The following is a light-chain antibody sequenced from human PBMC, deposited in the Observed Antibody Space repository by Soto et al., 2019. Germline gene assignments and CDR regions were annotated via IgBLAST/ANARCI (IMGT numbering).Light chain of an antibody. CDR3: QQYYSSPWT. CDR2: WAS. V-gene: IGKV4-1*01. Sequence: DIVMTQSPDSLAVSLGERATIKCKSSQSVLYSSNNQNYLAWFQQKPGQPPKLLIYWASTRESGVPDRFSGSGCGTDFTLTISSLQAADVAVYYCQQYYSSPWTFGQGTKVEIK. CDR1: QSVLYSSNNQNY. J-gene: IGKJ1*01.